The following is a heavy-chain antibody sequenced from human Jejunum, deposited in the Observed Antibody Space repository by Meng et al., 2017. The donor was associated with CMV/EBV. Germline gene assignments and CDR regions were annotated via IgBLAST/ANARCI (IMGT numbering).Heavy chain of an antibody. J-gene: IGHJ4*02. V-gene: IGHV2-5*02. CDR1: GFSPSTSGEG. Sequence: QTTLQESRPPLVQPTQTLTLTCSFSGFSPSTSGEGVGWIRQPPGKALEWLALIYRGDDKRYSPSLNSRLTIAKDTSKNEVVLTLTNMGPIDTGTYYCAHFVGGYYPSRPDYWGQGTLVTVSS. CDR3: AHFVGGYYPSRPDY. D-gene: IGHD1-26*01. CDR2: IYRGDDK.